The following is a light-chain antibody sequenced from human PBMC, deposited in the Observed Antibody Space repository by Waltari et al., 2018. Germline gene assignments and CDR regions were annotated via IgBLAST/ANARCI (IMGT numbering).Light chain of an antibody. V-gene: IGLV1-40*01. CDR1: SSNIGAGYD. J-gene: IGLJ1*01. CDR3: QSYDSSLSGFYV. CDR2: VNS. Sequence: QSVLTQPPSVSGAPGQRVTISCTGSSSNIGAGYDVHWYQQLPGTAPKLLIYVNSNRPSGVPDRCSGSKSDTSASLAITGLQAEDEADYYCQSYDSSLSGFYVFGTGTKVTVL.